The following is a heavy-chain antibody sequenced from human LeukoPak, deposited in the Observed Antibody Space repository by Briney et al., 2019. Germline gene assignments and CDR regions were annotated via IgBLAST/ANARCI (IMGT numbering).Heavy chain of an antibody. V-gene: IGHV4-61*02. CDR1: GGSISSDSYY. CDR2: IYTNGST. Sequence: PSETLSLTCTVSGGSISSDSYYWSWIRQPAGKGLEWIGRIYTNGSTNYNPSLKSRVTISVDTSKNQFSLKLSSVTAADTAVYYYMDVWGKGTTVTVSS. CDR3: MDV. J-gene: IGHJ6*03.